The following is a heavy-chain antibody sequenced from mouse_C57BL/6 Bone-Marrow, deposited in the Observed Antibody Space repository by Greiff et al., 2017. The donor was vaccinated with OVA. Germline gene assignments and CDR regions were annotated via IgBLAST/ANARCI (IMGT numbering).Heavy chain of an antibody. Sequence: VQLQQPGAELVKPGASVKVSCKASGYTFTSYWMHWVKQRPGQGLEWIGRIHPSDSDTNYNQKFKGKATLTVDKSSSTAYMQLSSLTSEDSAVYYCANISPGITTVVSYWYFDVWGTGTTVTVSS. CDR2: IHPSDSDT. CDR1: GYTFTSYW. CDR3: ANISPGITTVVSYWYFDV. V-gene: IGHV1-74*01. D-gene: IGHD1-1*01. J-gene: IGHJ1*03.